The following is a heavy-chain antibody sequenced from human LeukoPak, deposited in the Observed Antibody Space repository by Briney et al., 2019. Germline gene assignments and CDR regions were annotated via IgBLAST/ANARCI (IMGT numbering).Heavy chain of an antibody. CDR2: IFPSGGEI. V-gene: IGHV3-23*01. CDR1: GFTFSTFA. D-gene: IGHD1-26*01. CDR3: ARAPDLVGAPYYFDY. Sequence: GGSLRLSCAASGFTFSTFAMIWVRQPPGKGLEWVSSIFPSGGEIHYADSVRGRFTISRDNSKNTLYLQMNSLRAEDTAVYYCARAPDLVGAPYYFDYWGQGTLVTVSS. J-gene: IGHJ4*02.